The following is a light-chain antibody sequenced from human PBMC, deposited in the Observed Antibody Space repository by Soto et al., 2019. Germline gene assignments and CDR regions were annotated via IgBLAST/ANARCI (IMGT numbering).Light chain of an antibody. J-gene: IGLJ1*01. Sequence: QSVLTQPASVSGSPGQSITISCTGTNSDVGGYNYVSWYQQHPDTVPKLIIFEVSNRPSGVSPRCSGSKSGNTASLTISGLQAEDEADYYCRSYTSTNSRVFGTGTKLTVL. CDR1: NSDVGGYNY. V-gene: IGLV2-14*01. CDR2: EVS. CDR3: RSYTSTNSRV.